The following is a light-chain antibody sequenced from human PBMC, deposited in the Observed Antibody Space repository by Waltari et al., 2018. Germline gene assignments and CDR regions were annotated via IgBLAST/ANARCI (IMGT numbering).Light chain of an antibody. CDR1: NSNIGPNH. CDR3: VAWDDSLNGAL. Sequence: QSVLTQPPSASGTPGQRVTISCSGSNSNIGPNHVYWYPPFPGTAPKLPIHRDDQRPSGVPDRFSGSKSGTSASLAISGLRSEDEADYYCVAWDDSLNGALFGGGTKLTVL. J-gene: IGLJ2*01. V-gene: IGLV1-47*01. CDR2: RDD.